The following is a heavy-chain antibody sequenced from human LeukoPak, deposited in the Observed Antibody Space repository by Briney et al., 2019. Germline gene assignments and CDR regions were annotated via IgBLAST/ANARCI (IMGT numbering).Heavy chain of an antibody. J-gene: IGHJ4*02. CDR1: GGSISSSSYY. CDR3: ARGIQLWLRRGYYFDY. D-gene: IGHD5-18*01. V-gene: IGHV4-39*01. CDR2: IYYSGST. Sequence: SETLSLTCTVSGGSISSSSYYWGWLRQPPGTGLEWIGSIYYSGSTYYNPSLKSRVTISVDTSKNQFSLKLSSVTAADTAVYYCARGIQLWLRRGYYFDYWGQGTLVTVSS.